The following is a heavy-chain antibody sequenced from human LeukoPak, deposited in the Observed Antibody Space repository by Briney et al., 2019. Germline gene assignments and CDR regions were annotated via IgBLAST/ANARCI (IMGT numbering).Heavy chain of an antibody. CDR2: ISGSAART. V-gene: IGHV3-23*01. Sequence: PGGSLRLSCAVSGFTFSSYVRSWVRQAPGKGLEWVSSISGSAARTDYADSVKGRLTISRDNSKNTLYLQMNSLRVEDTAVYYCVKGQAFDIWGQGTMVTVSS. CDR1: GFTFSSYV. CDR3: VKGQAFDI. J-gene: IGHJ3*02.